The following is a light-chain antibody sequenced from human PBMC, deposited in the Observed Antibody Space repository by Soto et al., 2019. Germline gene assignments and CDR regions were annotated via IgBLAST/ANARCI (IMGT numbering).Light chain of an antibody. CDR1: QSISSW. Sequence: DIQMTQSPSTLSASVGDRVTITCRASQSISSWLAWYQQKPGKAPKLLIYDASSLQSGVPSRFSGSGSGTHFTLTISSLQPDDFGTYYCQQYNSYPYTFGQGTKLEIK. V-gene: IGKV1-5*01. J-gene: IGKJ2*01. CDR2: DAS. CDR3: QQYNSYPYT.